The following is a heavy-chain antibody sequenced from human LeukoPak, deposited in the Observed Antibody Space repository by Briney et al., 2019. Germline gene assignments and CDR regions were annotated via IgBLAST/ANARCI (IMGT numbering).Heavy chain of an antibody. CDR1: GFTFSSYA. J-gene: IGHJ4*02. CDR3: ARRTVIFDY. Sequence: GGSLRLSCAASGFTFSSYAMSWVRQAPGKGLEWVANIKQDGSEKYYVDSVKGRFTISRDNAKNSLYLQMNSLRAEDTAVYYCARRTVIFDYWGQGTLVTVSS. V-gene: IGHV3-7*01. D-gene: IGHD3-22*01. CDR2: IKQDGSEK.